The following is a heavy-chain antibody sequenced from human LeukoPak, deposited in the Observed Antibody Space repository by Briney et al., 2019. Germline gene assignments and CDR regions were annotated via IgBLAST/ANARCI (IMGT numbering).Heavy chain of an antibody. J-gene: IGHJ5*02. D-gene: IGHD3-10*01. Sequence: GGSLRLSCAASGFTFSNYWMHWVRQAPGEGLVLVSRINSDESSTSYADSVKGRFTISRDNAKNTLYLQMNSLRAEDTAVYYCARGGFGELFLSWFDPWGQGTLVTVSS. CDR1: GFTFSNYW. CDR2: INSDESST. V-gene: IGHV3-74*01. CDR3: ARGGFGELFLSWFDP.